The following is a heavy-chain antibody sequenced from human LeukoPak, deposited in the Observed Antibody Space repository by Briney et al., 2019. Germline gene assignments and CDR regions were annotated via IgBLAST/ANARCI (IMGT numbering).Heavy chain of an antibody. D-gene: IGHD1-26*01. V-gene: IGHV3-11*06. CDR3: ARVVASYPDY. CDR1: GFTFSDYY. CDR2: ISRSSSYI. Sequence: GGSLRLSCAASGFTFSDYYMSWIRRAPGKGLEWVSSISRSSSYIYYADSVKGRFTISRDNAKNSLYLQMNSLRAEDTAVYYCARVVASYPDYWGQGTLVTVSS. J-gene: IGHJ4*02.